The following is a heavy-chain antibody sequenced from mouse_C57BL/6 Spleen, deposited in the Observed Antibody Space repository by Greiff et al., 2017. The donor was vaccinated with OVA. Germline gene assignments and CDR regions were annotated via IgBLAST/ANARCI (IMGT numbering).Heavy chain of an antibody. J-gene: IGHJ4*01. CDR1: GFTFSDYY. CDR2: INYDGSST. CDR3: ARGPDGYYYAMDY. D-gene: IGHD2-3*01. Sequence: EVMLVESEGGLVQPGSSMKLSCTASGFTFSDYYMAWVRQVPEKGLEWVANINYDGSSTYYLDSLKSRFIISRDNAKNILYLQMSSLKSEDTATYYCARGPDGYYYAMDYWGQGTSVTVSS. V-gene: IGHV5-16*01.